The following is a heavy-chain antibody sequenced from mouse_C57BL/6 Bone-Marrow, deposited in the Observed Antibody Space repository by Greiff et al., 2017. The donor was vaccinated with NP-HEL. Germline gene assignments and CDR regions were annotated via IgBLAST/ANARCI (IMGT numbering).Heavy chain of an antibody. J-gene: IGHJ2*01. CDR3: ARWTVVAGDY. CDR2: IYPGSGGT. D-gene: IGHD1-1*01. CDR1: GYTFTSYW. V-gene: IGHV1-55*01. Sequence: QVQLKQSGAELVKPGASVKMSCKASGYTFTSYWITWVKQRPGQGLEWIGDIYPGSGGTNYNEKFKSKATLTVDTSSSTAYMQLSSLTSEDSAVYYCARWTVVAGDYWGQGTTLTVSS.